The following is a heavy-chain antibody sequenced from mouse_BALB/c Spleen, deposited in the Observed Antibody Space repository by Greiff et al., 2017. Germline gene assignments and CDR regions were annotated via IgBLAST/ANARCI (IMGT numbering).Heavy chain of an antibody. CDR3: AREGGHYYGSSYGWFAY. J-gene: IGHJ3*01. V-gene: IGHV3-6*02. CDR1: GYSITSGYY. CDR2: ISYDGSN. D-gene: IGHD1-1*01. Sequence: DVQLQESGPGLVKPSQSLSLTCSVTGYSITSGYYWNWIRQFPGNKLEWMGYISYDGSNNYNPSLKNRIPITRDTSKNQFFLKLNSVTTEDTATYYCAREGGHYYGSSYGWFAYWGQGTLVTVSA.